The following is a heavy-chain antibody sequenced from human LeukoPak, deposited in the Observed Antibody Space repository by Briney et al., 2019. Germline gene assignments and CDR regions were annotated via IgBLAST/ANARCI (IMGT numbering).Heavy chain of an antibody. CDR3: ARGYRTLDY. D-gene: IGHD2-2*01. CDR2: MSSSSKYI. V-gene: IGHV3-21*01. J-gene: IGHJ4*02. Sequence: GGSLRLSCAASGFTFSSYSMNWVRQAPGKGLECVSSMSSSSKYIFYADSVKGRFTISRDNAKNSVYLHVNSLRGEDTAVYYCARGYRTLDYWGQGTPVTVSS. CDR1: GFTFSSYS.